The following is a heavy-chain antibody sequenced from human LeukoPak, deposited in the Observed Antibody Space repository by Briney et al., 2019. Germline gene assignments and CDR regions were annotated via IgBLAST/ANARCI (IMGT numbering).Heavy chain of an antibody. CDR3: ARDRRDYYDSSGYYTYYFDY. D-gene: IGHD3-22*01. CDR1: GGSISSYY. V-gene: IGHV4-59*12. J-gene: IGHJ4*02. Sequence: PSETLSLTRTVSGGSISSYYWSWIRQPPGKGLEWIGYIYYSGSTNYNPSLKSRVTISVDTSKNQFSLKLSSVTAADTAVYYCARDRRDYYDSSGYYTYYFDYWGQGTLVTVSS. CDR2: IYYSGST.